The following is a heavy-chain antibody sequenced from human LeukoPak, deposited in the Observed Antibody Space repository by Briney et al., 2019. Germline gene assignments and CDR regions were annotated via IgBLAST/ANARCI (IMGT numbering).Heavy chain of an antibody. D-gene: IGHD6-6*01. CDR3: ARDTRSSSREGRWFDP. CDR1: GGSISSYY. Sequence: SETLSLTCTVSGGSISSYYWSWIRQPPGKGLEWIGYIYYSGSTNYNPSLKSRVTISVDTSKNQFSLKLSSVTAADTAVYYCARDTRSSSREGRWFDPWGQGTLVTVSS. CDR2: IYYSGST. J-gene: IGHJ5*02. V-gene: IGHV4-59*01.